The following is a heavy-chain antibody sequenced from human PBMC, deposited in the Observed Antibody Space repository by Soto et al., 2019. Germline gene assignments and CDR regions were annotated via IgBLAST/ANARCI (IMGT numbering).Heavy chain of an antibody. CDR1: GFSFGSYA. CDR3: ARWSYLDY. J-gene: IGHJ4*02. CDR2: ISGSDGKT. V-gene: IGHV3-23*01. D-gene: IGHD3-3*01. Sequence: LRLSCAASGFSFGSYALSWVRQAPGKGLEWVSTISGSDGKTFYADSVKGRFSISRDTSQSTLYLQMNSLRADDTAMYYCARWSYLDYWGQGTRGTGSS.